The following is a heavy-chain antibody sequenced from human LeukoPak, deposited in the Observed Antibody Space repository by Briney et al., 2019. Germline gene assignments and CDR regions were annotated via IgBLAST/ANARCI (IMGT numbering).Heavy chain of an antibody. CDR1: GFTFSSYW. CDR3: ASAAKGQWLRY. J-gene: IGHJ4*02. V-gene: IGHV3-74*01. CDR2: INSDGSST. Sequence: PGGSLRLSCAASGFTFSSYWMHWVRQAPGKGLVWVSRINSDGSSTSYADSVKGRFTISRDNAKNTLYLQMNSLRAEDTAVYYCASAAKGQWLRYWGQGTLVTVSS. D-gene: IGHD6-19*01.